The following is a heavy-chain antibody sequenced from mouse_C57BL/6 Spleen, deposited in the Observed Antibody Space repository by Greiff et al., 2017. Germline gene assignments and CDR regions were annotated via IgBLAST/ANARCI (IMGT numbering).Heavy chain of an antibody. CDR2: ISYDGSN. CDR1: GYSITSGYY. D-gene: IGHD2-4*01. J-gene: IGHJ4*01. CDR3: ARVGDDDYDVYAMDY. V-gene: IGHV3-6*01. Sequence: EVKLMESGPGLVKPSQSLSLTCSVTGYSITSGYYWNWIRQFPGNKLEWMGYISYDGSNNYNPSLKNRISITRDTSKNQFFLKLNSVTTEDTATYYCARVGDDDYDVYAMDYWGQGTSVTVSS.